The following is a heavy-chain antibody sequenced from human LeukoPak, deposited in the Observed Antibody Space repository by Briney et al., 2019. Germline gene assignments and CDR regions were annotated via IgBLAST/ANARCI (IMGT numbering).Heavy chain of an antibody. D-gene: IGHD1/OR15-1a*01. V-gene: IGHV1-2*06. J-gene: IGHJ4*02. CDR2: INPNSGGT. CDR3: ARVALAGSQYNLNNFDY. Sequence: ASVKVSCKASGYTFIGYYMHWVRQAPGQGLAWMGRINPNSGGTNYAQKFQGRVTMTRDTSINTAYMELSRLRADDTAVYYCARVALAGSQYNLNNFDYWGQGTLVTVSS. CDR1: GYTFIGYY.